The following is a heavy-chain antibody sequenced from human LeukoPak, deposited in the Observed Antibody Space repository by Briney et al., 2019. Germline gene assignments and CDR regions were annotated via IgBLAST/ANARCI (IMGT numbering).Heavy chain of an antibody. D-gene: IGHD5-24*01. J-gene: IGHJ3*01. Sequence: GGSLRLSCAASGFTFSSYAMTWVSQAPGKGLEGVSVISGSGGSTYYADSVKGRFTISRDNSRDTLYLQMNSLRADDTAVYYCAKDIQLSTWGLGTMVTVSS. V-gene: IGHV3-23*01. CDR1: GFTFSSYA. CDR3: AKDIQLST. CDR2: ISGSGGST.